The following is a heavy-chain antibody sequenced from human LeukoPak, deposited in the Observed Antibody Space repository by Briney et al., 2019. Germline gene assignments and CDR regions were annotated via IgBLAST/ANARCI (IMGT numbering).Heavy chain of an antibody. J-gene: IGHJ6*03. CDR3: ARRDIVVVTASMDV. V-gene: IGHV3-48*04. CDR2: ISRSSSTI. D-gene: IGHD2-21*02. Sequence: GGALRLSCAASGFTFSSYSMNCVRQAPGKGREWVSYISRSSSTIYYADSVKGRFTISRDNAKNSLYLQMNSLRAEDTAVYYCARRDIVVVTASMDVWGKGTTVTVSS. CDR1: GFTFSSYS.